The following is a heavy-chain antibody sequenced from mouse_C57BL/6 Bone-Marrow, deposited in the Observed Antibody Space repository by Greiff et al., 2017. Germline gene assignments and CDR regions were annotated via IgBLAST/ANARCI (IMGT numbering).Heavy chain of an antibody. CDR3: ARNYYGSSWNWYYDV. D-gene: IGHD1-1*01. J-gene: IGHJ1*03. V-gene: IGHV1-59*01. CDR1: GYTFTSYW. CDR2: IDPSDSYT. Sequence: QVQLQQPGAELVRPGTSVKLSCKASGYTFTSYWMHWVKQRPGQGLEWIGVIDPSDSYTNYNQKFKGKATLNVDTSSSTAYMQLSSLTSEDSAVYDCARNYYGSSWNWYYDVWDRGTTVIVSS.